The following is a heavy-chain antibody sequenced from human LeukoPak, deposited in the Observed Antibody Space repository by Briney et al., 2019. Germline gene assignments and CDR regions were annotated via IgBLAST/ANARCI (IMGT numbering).Heavy chain of an antibody. CDR1: GYTFTSYG. CDR2: ISAYNGNT. J-gene: IGHJ4*02. CDR3: ARLIGYCSSTSCYTLDY. Sequence: ASVKVSCKASGYTFTSYGISWVRQAPGQGLEWMGWISAYNGNTNYAQKLQGRVTMTTDTSTSTAYMELRSLRSDDTAVYYCARLIGYCSSTSCYTLDYWGQGTLVTVSS. D-gene: IGHD2-2*02. V-gene: IGHV1-18*01.